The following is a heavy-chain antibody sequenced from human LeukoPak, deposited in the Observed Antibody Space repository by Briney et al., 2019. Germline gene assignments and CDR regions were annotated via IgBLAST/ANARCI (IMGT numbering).Heavy chain of an antibody. Sequence: EASVKVSCKASGYTFTSYGISWVRQAPGQGLEWMGWISAYNGNTNYAQKLQGRVTMTTDTSTSTAYMELRSLRSDDTAVYYRARDYLSSPQWLVRTGYWFDPWGQGTLVTVSS. V-gene: IGHV1-18*01. CDR2: ISAYNGNT. CDR1: GYTFTSYG. J-gene: IGHJ5*02. D-gene: IGHD6-19*01. CDR3: ARDYLSSPQWLVRTGYWFDP.